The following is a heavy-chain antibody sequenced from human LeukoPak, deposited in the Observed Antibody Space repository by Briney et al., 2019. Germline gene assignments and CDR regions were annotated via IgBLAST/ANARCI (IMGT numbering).Heavy chain of an antibody. J-gene: IGHJ4*02. CDR2: IGASYSGTV. CDR3: ARDWVPFCGGDCAFDS. D-gene: IGHD2-21*02. Sequence: PGGSLRLSCAASGFTFSDYSVNWVRQAPGKGLEWISYIGASYSGTVYYAESVRGRFTISRDNAKSSLYLQMNSLRAEDTAVYYCARDWVPFCGGDCAFDSWGQGTLVTVSS. V-gene: IGHV3-48*04. CDR1: GFTFSDYS.